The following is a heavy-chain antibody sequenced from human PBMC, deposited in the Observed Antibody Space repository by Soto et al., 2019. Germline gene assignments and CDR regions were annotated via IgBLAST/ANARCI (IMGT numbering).Heavy chain of an antibody. Sequence: QEELVQSGAEVKKPGSSVNVSCTASEGTFSSYSITWVRQAPGRRLEWMGEIIPLLGTANYAQKFQGRVTITGDKSTSTIYMGLSSLRSDDTAVYYCARDPVDLFGYMDVWGQGTTVTVSS. J-gene: IGHJ6*02. D-gene: IGHD6-25*01. V-gene: IGHV1-69*06. CDR1: EGTFSSYS. CDR3: ARDPVDLFGYMDV. CDR2: IIPLLGTA.